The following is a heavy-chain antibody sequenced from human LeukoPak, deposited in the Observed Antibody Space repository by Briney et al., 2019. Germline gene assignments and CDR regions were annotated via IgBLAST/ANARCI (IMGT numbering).Heavy chain of an antibody. Sequence: PGGSLRLSCVGSGFVFNQYTMHWVRQAPGKGLEWVSGVSDAGKTARYADSVKGRFTISRDNSKNTLYLQMNSLRAEDTAVYYCAKDLQLGDIVVVPGFPMDVWGKGTTVTVSS. CDR2: VSDAGKTA. CDR3: AKDLQLGDIVVVPGFPMDV. J-gene: IGHJ6*04. D-gene: IGHD2-2*01. V-gene: IGHV3-23*01. CDR1: GFVFNQYT.